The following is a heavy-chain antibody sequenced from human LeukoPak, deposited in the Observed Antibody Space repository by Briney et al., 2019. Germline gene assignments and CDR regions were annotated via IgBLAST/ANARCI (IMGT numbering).Heavy chain of an antibody. D-gene: IGHD3-9*01. CDR3: ARWANDVLRYFDWLPSPHYYYYYGMDV. CDR1: GYTFTSYD. V-gene: IGHV1-8*01. Sequence: ASVKVSCKASGYTFTSYDINWVRQATGQGLEWMGWMNPNSGNTGYAQKFQGRVTMTRNTSISTAYVELSSLRSEDTAVYYCARWANDVLRYFDWLPSPHYYYYYGMDVWGQGTTVTVSS. CDR2: MNPNSGNT. J-gene: IGHJ6*02.